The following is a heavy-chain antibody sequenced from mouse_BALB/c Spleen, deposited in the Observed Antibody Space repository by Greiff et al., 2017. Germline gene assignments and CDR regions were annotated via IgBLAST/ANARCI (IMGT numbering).Heavy chain of an antibody. CDR1: GYTFTSYY. Sequence: VQLQQSGAELVKPGASVKLSCKASGYTFTSYYMYWVKQSPGQGLEWIGEINPSNGGTNFNEKFKSKATLTVDKSSSTAYMQLSSLTSEDSTVYYCTREVYGRGFAYWGQGTLVTVSA. D-gene: IGHD2-1*01. V-gene: IGHV1S81*02. CDR3: TREVYGRGFAY. CDR2: INPSNGGT. J-gene: IGHJ3*01.